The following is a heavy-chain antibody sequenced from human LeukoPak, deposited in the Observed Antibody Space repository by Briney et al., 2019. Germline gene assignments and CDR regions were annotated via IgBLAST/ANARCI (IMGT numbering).Heavy chain of an antibody. D-gene: IGHD7-27*01. Sequence: KPGASVKVSCEASGYSFTGYYMHWVRQAPGQGLEWIGWINPNSDGTKYAQKFQDRATMTRDTSISSAYMELSSLRSDDTAVYYCARGAGDPNFDYWGQGTLVTVSS. CDR1: GYSFTGYY. CDR2: INPNSDGT. CDR3: ARGAGDPNFDY. J-gene: IGHJ4*01. V-gene: IGHV1-2*02.